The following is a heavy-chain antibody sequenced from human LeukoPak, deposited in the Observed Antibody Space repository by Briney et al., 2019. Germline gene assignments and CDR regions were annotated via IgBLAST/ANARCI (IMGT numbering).Heavy chain of an antibody. Sequence: GASVKVSCKASGGTFSSYAISWVRQAPGQGLEWMGRIIPTLGIANYAQKFQGRVTITADKSTSTAYMELSSLRSEDTAVYYCARGGIAAAGTDYWGQGTLVTVSS. V-gene: IGHV1-69*04. J-gene: IGHJ4*02. CDR1: GGTFSSYA. CDR2: IIPTLGIA. D-gene: IGHD6-13*01. CDR3: ARGGIAAAGTDY.